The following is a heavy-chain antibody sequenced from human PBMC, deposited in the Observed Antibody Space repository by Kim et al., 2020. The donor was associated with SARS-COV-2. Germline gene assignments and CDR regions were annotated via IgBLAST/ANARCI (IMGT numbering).Heavy chain of an antibody. CDR3: AKSTLGFLEWLLAVDY. J-gene: IGHJ4*02. V-gene: IGHV3-23*01. D-gene: IGHD3-3*01. CDR2: ISGSGGST. CDR1: GFTFSSYA. Sequence: GGSLRLSCAASGFTFSSYAMSWVRQAPGKGLEWVSAISGSGGSTYYADSVKGRFTISRDNSKNTLYLQMNSLRAEDTAVYYCAKSTLGFLEWLLAVDYWGQGTLVTVSS.